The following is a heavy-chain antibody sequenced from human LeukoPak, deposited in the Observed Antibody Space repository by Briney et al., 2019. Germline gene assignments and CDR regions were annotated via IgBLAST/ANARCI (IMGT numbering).Heavy chain of an antibody. V-gene: IGHV4-31*03. CDR3: ARVEGSWAFDI. CDR1: GDSISSGGYY. CDR2: IYYSGSP. D-gene: IGHD3-10*01. Sequence: SQTLSLTCTVSGDSISSGGYYWNWIRQHPGKGLEWIGYIYYSGSPYYNPSLKSRVSMSVDTSKDHFSLKLSSVTAADTAVYYCARVEGSWAFDIWGQGTMVTVSS. J-gene: IGHJ3*02.